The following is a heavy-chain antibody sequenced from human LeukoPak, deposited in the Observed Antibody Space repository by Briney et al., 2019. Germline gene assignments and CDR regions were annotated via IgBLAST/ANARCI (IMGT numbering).Heavy chain of an antibody. CDR2: IIPILGIA. V-gene: IGHV1-69*04. CDR1: GYTFTSYG. CDR3: ARDRITMVRGVIITTEPVFG. J-gene: IGHJ4*02. Sequence: PGASVKVSCKASGYTFTSYGISWVRQAPGQGLEWMGRIIPILGIANYAQKFQGRVTITADKSTSTAYMELSSLRSEDTAVYYCARDRITMVRGVIITTEPVFGWGQGTLVTVSS. D-gene: IGHD3-10*01.